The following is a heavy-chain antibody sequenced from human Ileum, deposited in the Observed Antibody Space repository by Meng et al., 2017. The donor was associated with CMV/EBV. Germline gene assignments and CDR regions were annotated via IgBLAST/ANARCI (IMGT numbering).Heavy chain of an antibody. D-gene: IGHD4-11*01. CDR2: ISHDRDNA. CDR1: GLTLSRYW. V-gene: IGHV3-74*01. CDR3: VRDVPGDIDYIFAY. J-gene: IGHJ4*02. Sequence: GESLKISCVASGLTLSRYWMHWVRQVPGEGPMWVARISHDRDNAIYADSVKGRFTASRDSTRNIVYLQMNSLRVDDTAIYFCVRDVPGDIDYIFAYWGQGEQVNVAS.